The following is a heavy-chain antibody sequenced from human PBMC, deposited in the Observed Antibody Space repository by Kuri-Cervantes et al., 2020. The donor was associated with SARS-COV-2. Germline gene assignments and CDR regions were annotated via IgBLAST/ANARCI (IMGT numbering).Heavy chain of an antibody. Sequence: GSLRLSCAVYGGSFSGYYWSWIRQPPGKGLEWIGEINHSGSTNYNPSLKSRVTISVDTSKNQFSLKLSSVTAADTAVYYCARFSAAAGQRTFDYWGQGTLVTVSS. CDR2: INHSGST. D-gene: IGHD6-13*01. CDR3: ARFSAAAGQRTFDY. CDR1: GGSFSGYY. J-gene: IGHJ4*02. V-gene: IGHV4-34*01.